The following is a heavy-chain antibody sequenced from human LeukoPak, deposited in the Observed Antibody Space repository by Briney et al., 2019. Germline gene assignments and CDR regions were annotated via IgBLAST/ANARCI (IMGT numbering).Heavy chain of an antibody. CDR3: ARDGYCSSTSCFRYYYYGMDV. J-gene: IGHJ6*02. D-gene: IGHD2-2*03. Sequence: GGSLRLSCAASGFTFSTYSMGWVRQAPGKGLEWVSYISRSSSTIYYADSVKGRFTISRDNAKNSLYLQMNSLRAEDTAVYYCARDGYCSSTSCFRYYYYGMDVWGQGTTVTVSS. CDR1: GFTFSTYS. V-gene: IGHV3-48*04. CDR2: ISRSSSTI.